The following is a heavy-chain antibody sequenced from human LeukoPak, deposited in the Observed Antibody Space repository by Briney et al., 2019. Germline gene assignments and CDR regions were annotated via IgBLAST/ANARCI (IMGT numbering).Heavy chain of an antibody. CDR1: GGSISSNSYY. CDR3: ARQLLGRVSARPGRFDP. Sequence: SETLSLTCAVSGGSISSNSYYWGWIRQPPGKGLEWIGSIYYSGSTYYNPSLKSRVTISVDTSKNQFSLKLSSVTAADTAVYYCARQLLGRVSARPGRFDPWGQGTLVTVSS. V-gene: IGHV4-39*01. J-gene: IGHJ5*02. CDR2: IYYSGST.